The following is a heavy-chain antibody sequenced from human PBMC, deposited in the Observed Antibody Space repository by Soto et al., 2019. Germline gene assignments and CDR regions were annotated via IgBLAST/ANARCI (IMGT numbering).Heavy chain of an antibody. J-gene: IGHJ4*02. CDR3: VRSDSSGYVAY. V-gene: IGHV3-72*01. CDR2: SRNRANSHST. Sequence: PGGSLRLSCAASGFTFSDYYMDWVRQAPGTGLEWVVRSRNRANSHSTEYAASVKGRFTVSRDDSKNSVYLQMNSLTIDDTAVYHCVRSDSSGYVAYWGQGTQVTVSS. D-gene: IGHD3-22*01. CDR1: GFTFSDYY.